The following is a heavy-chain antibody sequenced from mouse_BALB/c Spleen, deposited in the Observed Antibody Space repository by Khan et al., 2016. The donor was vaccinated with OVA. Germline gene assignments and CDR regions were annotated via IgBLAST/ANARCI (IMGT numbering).Heavy chain of an antibody. CDR2: ISTGGHYT. V-gene: IGHV5-9-3*01. D-gene: IGHD2-2*01. CDR3: ARSLVDYHAMDY. J-gene: IGHJ4*01. Sequence: EVELVESGGGLVMPGGSLKLSCSASGFTFSSYAMSWVRQTPEKRLECVATISTGGHYTFYPDSVKGRFTISRDTAKNTLYLQMSSLRSEDTAMYYCARSLVDYHAMDYWGQGTSVTVSS. CDR1: GFTFSSYA.